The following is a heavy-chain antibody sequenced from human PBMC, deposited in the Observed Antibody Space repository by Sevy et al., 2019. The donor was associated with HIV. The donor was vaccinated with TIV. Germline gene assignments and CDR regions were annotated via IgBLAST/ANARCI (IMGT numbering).Heavy chain of an antibody. V-gene: IGHV3-23*01. CDR1: GFTFSSYA. CDR3: AKGSGSYSYFDY. D-gene: IGHD1-26*01. CDR2: ISGSGGST. J-gene: IGHJ4*02. Sequence: GGCLRLSCAASGFTFSSYAMSWVRQAPGKGLEWVSAISGSGGSTYYADSVKGRFTISRDNSKNTLYLQMNSLRAEDTAVYYCAKGSGSYSYFDYWGQGTLVTVSS.